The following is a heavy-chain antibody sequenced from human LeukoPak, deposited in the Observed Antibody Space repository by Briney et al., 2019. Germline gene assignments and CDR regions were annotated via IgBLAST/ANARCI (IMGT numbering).Heavy chain of an antibody. CDR2: ISPDGSAE. D-gene: IGHD4-11*01. J-gene: IGHJ4*02. Sequence: GGSLRLSCVAPGFAFSSYWMSWVRQAPGKGLELVANISPDGSAEDYVDSVRGRFAISRDNAKRSLYLQMNSLSPEDTAVYYCADQAYSQFGYWGQGTLVTVSS. CDR1: GFAFSSYW. CDR3: ADQAYSQFGY. V-gene: IGHV3-7*01.